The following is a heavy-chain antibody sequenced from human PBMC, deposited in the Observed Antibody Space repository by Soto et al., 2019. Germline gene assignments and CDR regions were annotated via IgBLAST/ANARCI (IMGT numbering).Heavy chain of an antibody. CDR1: GFTFSSYS. Sequence: GGSLRLSCAASGFTFSSYSMNWVRQAPGKGLEWVSYISSSSSTIYYADSVKGRFTISRDDADNSLYLQMNSLRVEDTAVYYCARDRLARGIPVAGRIDYWGQGALVTVSS. CDR3: ARDRLARGIPVAGRIDY. V-gene: IGHV3-48*04. J-gene: IGHJ4*02. CDR2: ISSSSSTI. D-gene: IGHD6-19*01.